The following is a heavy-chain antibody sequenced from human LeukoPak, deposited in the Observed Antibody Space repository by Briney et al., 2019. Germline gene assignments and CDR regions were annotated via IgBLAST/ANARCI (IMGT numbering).Heavy chain of an antibody. Sequence: GESLKISCKASGYNFTAFWIGWVRQMSGGGLEWMGIVYPADSDTTYSPSFQGQVSISADKSINTAYLQWSSLKASDTAMYYCVRRGYCTSTACYGVTKDWGQGALVTVSS. CDR2: VYPADSDT. CDR3: VRRGYCTSTACYGVTKD. CDR1: GYNFTAFW. J-gene: IGHJ4*02. D-gene: IGHD2-2*01. V-gene: IGHV5-51*01.